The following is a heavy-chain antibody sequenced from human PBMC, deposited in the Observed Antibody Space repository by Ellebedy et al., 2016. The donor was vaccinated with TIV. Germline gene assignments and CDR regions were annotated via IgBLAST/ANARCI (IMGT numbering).Heavy chain of an antibody. V-gene: IGHV3-53*01. J-gene: IGHJ6*02. D-gene: IGHD3-10*01. CDR1: GFTVSTSF. Sequence: GGSLRLSCAASGFTVSTSFMTWVRQAPGKGLEWVSIIYSTGSTYYADSVKGRFTISRDNSKNMLYLEMNSLRAEDTAVYYWGREVTITRNFYGMDVWGPGTTVTASS. CDR2: IYSTGST. CDR3: GREVTITRNFYGMDV.